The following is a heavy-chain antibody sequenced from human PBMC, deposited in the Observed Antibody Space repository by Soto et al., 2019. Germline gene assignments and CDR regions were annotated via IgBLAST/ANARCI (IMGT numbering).Heavy chain of an antibody. V-gene: IGHV1-69*12. CDR2: IIPIFGTT. D-gene: IGHD6-13*01. Sequence: QVQLVQSGAEVKKPGSSVKVSCKASGGTFSNYAISWVRQAPGQGLEWMGGIIPIFGTTNYAQRFQGRVTITADECTSTAYMELSSRISEDTVVYYCARVSSSWYKDYFDYWGQGTLVTVSS. CDR1: GGTFSNYA. CDR3: ARVSSSWYKDYFDY. J-gene: IGHJ4*02.